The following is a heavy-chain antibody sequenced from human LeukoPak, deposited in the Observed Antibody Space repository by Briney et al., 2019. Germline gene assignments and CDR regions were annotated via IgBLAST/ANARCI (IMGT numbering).Heavy chain of an antibody. D-gene: IGHD3-10*01. J-gene: IGHJ4*02. CDR2: IIPILGIA. CDR3: ATTPGITMVRGVRFDY. V-gene: IGHV1-69*04. Sequence: GASVKVSCRASGGTFSSYAISWVRQAPGQGLEWMGRIIPILGIANYAQKFQGRVTITADKSTSTAYMELSSLRSEDTAVYYCATTPGITMVRGVRFDYWGQGTLVTVSP. CDR1: GGTFSSYA.